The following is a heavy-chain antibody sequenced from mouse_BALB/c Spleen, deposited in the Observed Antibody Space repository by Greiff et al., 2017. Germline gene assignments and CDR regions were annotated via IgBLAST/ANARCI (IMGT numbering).Heavy chain of an antibody. V-gene: IGHV5-17*02. CDR3: ARGGIYYGYDDYAMDY. J-gene: IGHJ4*01. Sequence: EVKLVESGGGLVQPGGSRKLSCAASGFTFSSFGMHWVRQAPEKGLEWVAYISSGSSTIYYADTVKGRFTISRDNPKNTLFLQMTSLRSEDTAMYYCARGGIYYGYDDYAMDYWGQGTSVTVSS. D-gene: IGHD2-2*01. CDR2: ISSGSSTI. CDR1: GFTFSSFG.